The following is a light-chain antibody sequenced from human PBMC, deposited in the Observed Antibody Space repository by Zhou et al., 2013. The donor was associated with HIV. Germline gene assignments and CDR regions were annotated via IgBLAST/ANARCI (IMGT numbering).Light chain of an antibody. CDR3: QQGNSFPLT. CDR2: TAS. CDR1: QGISSA. V-gene: IGKV1-12*01. J-gene: IGKJ4*01. Sequence: DTQMAQSPTFVSASVGDRVTITCRASQGISSALAWYQQKPGRSPELLIHTASTLETGVPSRFNGSGSGTDFTLTISSLQPEDFATYYCQQGNSFPLTFGGGTKVDIK.